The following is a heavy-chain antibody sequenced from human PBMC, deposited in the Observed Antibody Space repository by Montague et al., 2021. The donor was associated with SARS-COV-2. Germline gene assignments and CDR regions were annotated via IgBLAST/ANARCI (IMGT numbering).Heavy chain of an antibody. V-gene: IGHV4-39*01. CDR2: KYYSGST. D-gene: IGHD3-3*01. CDR3: ATLPSSFTIFGVVQGYYFDD. Sequence: SETLSLTCTVSGASISSRSYYWGWLRQPPGKGLEWIGFKYYSGSTYYNPTLKSRVTISVDTSKNQFSLKLSSVTAADTAVYYCATLPSSFTIFGVVQGYYFDDWGQGTLVTVSS. J-gene: IGHJ4*02. CDR1: GASISSRSYY.